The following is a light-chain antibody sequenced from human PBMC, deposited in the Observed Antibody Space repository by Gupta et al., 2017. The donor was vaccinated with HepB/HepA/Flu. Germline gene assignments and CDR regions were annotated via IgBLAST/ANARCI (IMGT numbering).Light chain of an antibody. J-gene: IGKJ2*02. CDR1: QDIDDE. CDR3: RQQENFPST. V-gene: IGKV5-2*01. Sequence: DTTLTQSPAFMSATPGDNVNISCKASQDIDDEMNWFQQKPGEAAVFIIQEGTTLGPGIPARFSGSGFGTHFTRTISSIESEDAAYYFCRQQENFPSTFGQGTKLDIK. CDR2: EGT.